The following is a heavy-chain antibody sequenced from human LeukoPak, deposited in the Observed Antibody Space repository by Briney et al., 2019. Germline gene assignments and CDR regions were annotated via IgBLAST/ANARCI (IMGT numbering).Heavy chain of an antibody. D-gene: IGHD1-26*01. Sequence: GRSLRLSCAASGFTFSSYGMHWVRQAPGKGLEWVAVIWYDGSNKYYADSVKGRFTISRDNSKNTLYLQMNSLRAEDTAVYYCARALVGATGGMDVWGQGTTVTVSS. CDR3: ARALVGATGGMDV. CDR2: IWYDGSNK. CDR1: GFTFSSYG. V-gene: IGHV3-33*01. J-gene: IGHJ6*02.